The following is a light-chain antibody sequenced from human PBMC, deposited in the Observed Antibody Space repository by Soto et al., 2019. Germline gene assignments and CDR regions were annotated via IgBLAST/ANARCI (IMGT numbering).Light chain of an antibody. CDR3: QSYDSSLSGVL. Sequence: QAVVTQPPSVSGAPGQRVIISCTGSSSNIGPGFDVHWYRQLPGTAPKLLIYGNTNRPSGVPDRFSGAKSGTSASLAITGLQAEGEADYYCQSYDSSLSGVLFGGGTKVTVL. CDR2: GNT. V-gene: IGLV1-40*01. J-gene: IGLJ2*01. CDR1: SSNIGPGFD.